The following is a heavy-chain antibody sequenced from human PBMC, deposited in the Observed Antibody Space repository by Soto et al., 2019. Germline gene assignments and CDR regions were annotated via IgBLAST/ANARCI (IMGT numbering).Heavy chain of an antibody. J-gene: IGHJ6*02. CDR1: GYTFTSYG. V-gene: IGHV1-18*01. CDR3: ARFSGGRYNTLYFYYGMDV. D-gene: IGHD2-15*01. Sequence: QVQLVQSGAEVKKPGASVKVSCKASGYTFTSYGISWVRQAPGQGLDRMGWISAYNGNTKYAQDRQGRVTMTTDTSKSTAYMELRSLRSDDTAVYYCARFSGGRYNTLYFYYGMDVWGQGTTVTVSS. CDR2: ISAYNGNT.